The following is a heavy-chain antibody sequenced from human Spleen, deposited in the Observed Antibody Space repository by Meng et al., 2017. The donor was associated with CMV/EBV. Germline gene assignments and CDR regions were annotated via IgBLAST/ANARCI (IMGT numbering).Heavy chain of an antibody. V-gene: IGHV3-66*02. CDR2: IYGGDVT. J-gene: IGHJ6*02. CDR3: ARTRGASGGPQDGMDV. CDR1: GFAVSSKY. D-gene: IGHD3-10*01. Sequence: GESLKISCAASGFAVSSKYMTWVRQAPGQGLEWVSTIYGGDVTNYADSVKGRFTISRDISKNTLYLQMNSLRPEDTAVFYCARTRGASGGPQDGMDVWGQGTTVTVS.